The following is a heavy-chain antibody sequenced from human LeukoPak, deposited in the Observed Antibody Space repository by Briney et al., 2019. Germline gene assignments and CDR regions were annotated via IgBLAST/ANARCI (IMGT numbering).Heavy chain of an antibody. V-gene: IGHV1-69*13. CDR2: IIPIFGTA. Sequence: VASVKVSCKASGGTFSSYAISWVRQAPGQGLEWMGGIIPIFGTANYAQKFQGRVTITADESTSTAYMELSSLRSEDTAVYYCATSGGSYYFDCWGQGTLVTVSS. J-gene: IGHJ4*02. CDR1: GGTFSSYA. D-gene: IGHD3-10*01. CDR3: ATSGGSYYFDC.